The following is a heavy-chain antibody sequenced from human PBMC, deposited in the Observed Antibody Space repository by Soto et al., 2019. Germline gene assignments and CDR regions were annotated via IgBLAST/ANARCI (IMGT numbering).Heavy chain of an antibody. D-gene: IGHD2-21*02. V-gene: IGHV2-5*02. J-gene: IGHJ4*02. CDR1: GFSLSTTEEG. Sequence: QITLKESGPTLVNPTQTLTLTCTFSGFSLSTTEEGVGWIRQPPGKAPEWLALIYWDDDKRYSPPLKTRLTITKDTSKNQVVLTVTNVDPVDTATYYCAHGSCFGADCYPNPYFDFWGQGILVTVSS. CDR2: IYWDDDK. CDR3: AHGSCFGADCYPNPYFDF.